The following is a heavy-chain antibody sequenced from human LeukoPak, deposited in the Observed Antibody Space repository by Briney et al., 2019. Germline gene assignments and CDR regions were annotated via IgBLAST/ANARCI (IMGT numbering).Heavy chain of an antibody. V-gene: IGHV3-30-3*01. CDR2: ISYDGSNI. D-gene: IGHD1-26*01. CDR3: GRASGWELRLPTDY. Sequence: GGSLRLSCAASGFTFSSYAIHWVRQAPGKGLEWVAVISYDGSNIYYADFVKGRFTISRDNSKNTLYLQMNSLRAEDTALYYCGRASGWELRLPTDYWGQGTLVTVSS. CDR1: GFTFSSYA. J-gene: IGHJ4*02.